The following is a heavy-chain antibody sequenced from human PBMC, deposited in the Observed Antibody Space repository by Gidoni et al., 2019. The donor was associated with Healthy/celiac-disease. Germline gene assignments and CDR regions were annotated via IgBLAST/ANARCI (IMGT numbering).Heavy chain of an antibody. CDR1: GGSIRSGGYY. Sequence: QVQLQESGPGLVKPSQTLSLTCTVSGGSIRSGGYYWSWIRQHPGKGLEWIGYIYYSGSTYYNPSLKSRVTISVDTSKNQFSLKLSSVTAADTAVYYCARVLSYGDYGSFWFDPWGQGTLVTVSS. J-gene: IGHJ5*02. CDR2: IYYSGST. D-gene: IGHD4-17*01. V-gene: IGHV4-31*03. CDR3: ARVLSYGDYGSFWFDP.